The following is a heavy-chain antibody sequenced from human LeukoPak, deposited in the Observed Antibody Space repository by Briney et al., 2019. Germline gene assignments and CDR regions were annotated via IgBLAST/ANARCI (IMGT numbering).Heavy chain of an antibody. Sequence: PGGSLRLSCAASGFTFSSYWMSWVRQAPGKGLEWVANIKQDGSEKYYVDSVKGRFTISRDNAKNSLFLQVDSLRAEDTAVYYCARYEIVVLPAAKRALDYWGQGTLVTVSS. CDR3: ARYEIVVLPAAKRALDY. V-gene: IGHV3-7*01. J-gene: IGHJ4*02. CDR1: GFTFSSYW. D-gene: IGHD2-2*01. CDR2: IKQDGSEK.